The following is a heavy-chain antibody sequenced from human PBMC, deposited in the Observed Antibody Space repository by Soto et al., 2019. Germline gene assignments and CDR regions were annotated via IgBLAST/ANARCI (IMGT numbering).Heavy chain of an antibody. Sequence: GASVKVSCKASGYTFTGYYMHWVRQAPGQGLEWMGWINPNSGGTNYAQKFQGWVTMTRDTSISTAYMELSRLRSDDTAVYYCARSVGGSGSYYRRYYYYYMDVRGKGTTVTVSS. CDR2: INPNSGGT. CDR1: GYTFTGYY. J-gene: IGHJ6*03. CDR3: ARSVGGSGSYYRRYYYYYMDV. D-gene: IGHD3-10*01. V-gene: IGHV1-2*04.